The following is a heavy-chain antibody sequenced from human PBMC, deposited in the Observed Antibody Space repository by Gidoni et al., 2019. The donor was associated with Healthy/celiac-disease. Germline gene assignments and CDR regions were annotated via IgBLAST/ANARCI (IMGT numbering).Heavy chain of an antibody. CDR3: TTDGGNSDGNSDY. CDR2: IKSKTDGGTT. CDR1: GVTFSNAW. V-gene: IGHV3-15*01. D-gene: IGHD2-21*02. Sequence: EVQLVESGGGLVKPGGSLRLSCAASGVTFSNAWMSWVRKAPGKGLEWVGRIKSKTDGGTTDYAAPVKGRFTISRDDSKNTLYLQMNSLKTEDTAVYYCTTDGGNSDGNSDYWGQGTLVTVSS. J-gene: IGHJ4*02.